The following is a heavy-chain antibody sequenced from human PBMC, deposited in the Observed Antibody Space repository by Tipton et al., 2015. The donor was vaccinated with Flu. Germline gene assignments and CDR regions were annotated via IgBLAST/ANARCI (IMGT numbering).Heavy chain of an antibody. D-gene: IGHD3-3*01. CDR3: ARHPAQFTKGTIFHP. CDR2: IYSSGST. V-gene: IGHV4-59*08. CDR1: GGSISSYY. Sequence: TLSLTCTVSGGSISSYYWGWFRQPPGKGLEWIGYIYSSGSTNYNPSLKSRVIISVDTPKNQFSLKLSSVTAADTAVYYCARHPAQFTKGTIFHPWGQGTLVTVSS. J-gene: IGHJ5*02.